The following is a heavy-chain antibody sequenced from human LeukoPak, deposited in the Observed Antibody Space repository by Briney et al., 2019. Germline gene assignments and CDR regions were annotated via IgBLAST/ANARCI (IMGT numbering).Heavy chain of an antibody. CDR3: ASNGPKGSGYAFDI. CDR2: ISSSGSTI. J-gene: IGHJ3*02. Sequence: GGSLRLSCAASGFTFSTYEMNWVRRAPGKGLGWVSYISSSGSTIYYADSVKGRFTISRDNAKNSLYLQMNSLRAEDTAVYYCASNGPKGSGYAFDIWGQGTMVTVSS. CDR1: GFTFSTYE. V-gene: IGHV3-48*03. D-gene: IGHD6-25*01.